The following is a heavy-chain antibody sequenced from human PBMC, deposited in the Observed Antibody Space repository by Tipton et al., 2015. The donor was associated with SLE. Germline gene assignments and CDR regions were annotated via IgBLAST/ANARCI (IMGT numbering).Heavy chain of an antibody. CDR3: ARDPAPYSSPSEYFDL. CDR2: IYYSGST. CDR1: GGSISSYY. D-gene: IGHD6-6*01. Sequence: TLSLTCTVSGGSISSYYWSWIRQPPGKGLEWIGYIYYSGSTNYNPSLKSRVTISVDTSKNQFSLKLSSVTAADTPVYYCARDPAPYSSPSEYFDLWGRGTLVTVSS. J-gene: IGHJ2*01. V-gene: IGHV4-59*01.